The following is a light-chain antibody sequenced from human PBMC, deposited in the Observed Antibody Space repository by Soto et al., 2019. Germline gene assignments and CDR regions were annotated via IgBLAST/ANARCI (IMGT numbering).Light chain of an antibody. CDR3: SPFAGNNNLV. CDR1: SSDVGGYNY. J-gene: IGLJ2*01. Sequence: QSALTQPPSASGSPGQSVTLSCTGTSSDVGGYNYVSWYQQHPGKAPKLMISEVSKRPSGVPDRFSGSKSGNTASLTVSGLQAEYEADYYCSPFAGNNNLVFGGGTKLTVL. CDR2: EVS. V-gene: IGLV2-8*01.